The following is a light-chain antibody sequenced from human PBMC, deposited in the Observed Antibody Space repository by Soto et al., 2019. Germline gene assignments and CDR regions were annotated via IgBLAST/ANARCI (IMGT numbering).Light chain of an antibody. Sequence: QSVLTQPPSASGSPGQSVTISCTGTSSDVGGYNYVSRYQQHPGKAPKLMIYEVSKRPSGVPDRFSGSKSGNTASLTVSGLQAEDEADYYCSSYAGSNTHVFGTGTKVTVL. CDR2: EVS. J-gene: IGLJ1*01. CDR3: SSYAGSNTHV. V-gene: IGLV2-8*01. CDR1: SSDVGGYNY.